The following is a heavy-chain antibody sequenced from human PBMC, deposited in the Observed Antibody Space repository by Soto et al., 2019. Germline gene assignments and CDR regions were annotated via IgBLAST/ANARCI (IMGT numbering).Heavy chain of an antibody. Sequence: QVQLQESGPGLVKPSETLSLTCTVSGGSVSSGSYYWSWIRQPPGKGLEWVGYIYYSGSTNYNPPLKSRVTISVETSKHQFSLKLRSVTAADTAVYYCARGGYYDSSGYYKPAFDIWGQGTMVTVSS. CDR2: IYYSGST. CDR3: ARGGYYDSSGYYKPAFDI. J-gene: IGHJ3*02. CDR1: GGSVSSGSYY. D-gene: IGHD3-22*01. V-gene: IGHV4-61*01.